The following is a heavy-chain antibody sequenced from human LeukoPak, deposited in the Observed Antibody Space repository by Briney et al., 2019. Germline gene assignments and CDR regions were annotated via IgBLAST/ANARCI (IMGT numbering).Heavy chain of an antibody. Sequence: GRSLRLSCAASGFTFSSYSMNWVRQAPGKGLEWVSSISSSSYIYYADSVKGRFTISRDNAKNSLYLQMNSLRAEDTAVYYCARDLSSSYGMDVWGQGTTVTVSS. CDR1: GFTFSSYS. V-gene: IGHV3-21*01. D-gene: IGHD6-6*01. CDR2: ISSSSYI. CDR3: ARDLSSSYGMDV. J-gene: IGHJ6*02.